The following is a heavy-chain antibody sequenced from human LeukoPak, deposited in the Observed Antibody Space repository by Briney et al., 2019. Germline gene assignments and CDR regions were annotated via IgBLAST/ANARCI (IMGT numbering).Heavy chain of an antibody. J-gene: IGHJ6*03. D-gene: IGHD1-7*01. CDR3: ARDKSRELGDYYYYMDV. V-gene: IGHV3-21*01. Sequence: GGSLRLSCAASGFTFSSYSMNWVRQAPGKGLEWVSSISSSSNYIYYADSMKGRFTISRDNAKNSLYLQMSSLRAEDTAVYYCARDKSRELGDYYYYMDVWGKGTTVTVSS. CDR1: GFTFSSYS. CDR2: ISSSSNYI.